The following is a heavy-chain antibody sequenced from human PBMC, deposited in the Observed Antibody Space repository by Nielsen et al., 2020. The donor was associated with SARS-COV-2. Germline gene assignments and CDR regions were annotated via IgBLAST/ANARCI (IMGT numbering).Heavy chain of an antibody. CDR2: ISGGGGST. Sequence: GESLKISCAASGFTFSSYGMHWVRQAPGKGLEWVSAISGGGGSTYYADSVKGRFTISRDNSKNTLYLQMNSLRAEDTAVYYCAKDQAAFGPLWGQGTLVTVSS. D-gene: IGHD3-10*01. CDR1: GFTFSSYG. CDR3: AKDQAAFGPL. J-gene: IGHJ4*02. V-gene: IGHV3-23*01.